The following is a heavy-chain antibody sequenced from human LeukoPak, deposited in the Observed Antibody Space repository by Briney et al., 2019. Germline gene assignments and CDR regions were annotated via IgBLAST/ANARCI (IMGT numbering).Heavy chain of an antibody. D-gene: IGHD3-16*01. CDR3: AKVGGGRTFDY. J-gene: IGHJ4*02. Sequence: GGSLRLSCAASGFTFSIYDMTWVRQAPGKGLEWVSSISDNGESTYYADSVKGRFTISRDNSKNTLYLQMNSLSAEDTAVYHCAKVGGGRTFDYWGQGILVTVSS. CDR2: ISDNGEST. CDR1: GFTFSIYD. V-gene: IGHV3-23*01.